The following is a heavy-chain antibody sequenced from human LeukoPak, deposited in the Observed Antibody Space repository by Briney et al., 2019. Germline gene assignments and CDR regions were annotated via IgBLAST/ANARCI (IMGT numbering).Heavy chain of an antibody. J-gene: IGHJ4*02. CDR3: ARAYPPYNSSSWYGFDY. D-gene: IGHD6-13*01. CDR2: ISAYNGNT. V-gene: IGHV1-18*01. CDR1: GYTFTSYG. Sequence: GASVKVSCKASGYTFTSYGISWVRQAPGQGLEWMGWISAYNGNTNYAQKLQGRVTMTTDTSTSTAYMELRSLRSVDTAVYYCARAYPPYNSSSWYGFDYWGQGTLVTVSS.